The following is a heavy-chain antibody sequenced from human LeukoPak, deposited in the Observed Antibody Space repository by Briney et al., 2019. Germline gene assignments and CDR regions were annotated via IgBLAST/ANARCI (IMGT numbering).Heavy chain of an antibody. V-gene: IGHV4-31*03. CDR3: ARGSRWTTPEGGNWFDP. Sequence: SQTLSLTCTVSGGSISSGGYYWSWIRQRPGKGLEWIGYIYYSGSTYYNPSLESRVTISVDTSKNQFSLKLTSVTAADTAVYYCARGSRWTTPEGGNWFDPWGQGTLVTVSS. D-gene: IGHD4-17*01. J-gene: IGHJ5*02. CDR1: GGSISSGGYY. CDR2: IYYSGST.